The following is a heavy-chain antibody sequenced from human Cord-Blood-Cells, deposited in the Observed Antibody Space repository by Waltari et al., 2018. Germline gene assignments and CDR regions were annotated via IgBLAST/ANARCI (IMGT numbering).Heavy chain of an antibody. D-gene: IGHD6-13*01. Sequence: QITLKESGPTLVKPTQTLTLTCTFSGFSLSTSGVGVGWIRQPPGKALEWLALIYWDDVKRYSPSLKSRLTITKDTSKNQVVLTMTNMDPVDTATYYCAHTVGIAAAGTPFDYWGQGTLVTVSS. V-gene: IGHV2-5*02. J-gene: IGHJ4*02. CDR3: AHTVGIAAAGTPFDY. CDR1: GFSLSTSGVG. CDR2: IYWDDVK.